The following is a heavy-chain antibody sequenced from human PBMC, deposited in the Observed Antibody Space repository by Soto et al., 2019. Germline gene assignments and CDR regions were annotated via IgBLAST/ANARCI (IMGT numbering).Heavy chain of an antibody. V-gene: IGHV3-30*18. CDR3: AKDGGYYYDSSGTYPTLFDY. D-gene: IGHD3-22*01. CDR2: ISYDGSNK. J-gene: IGHJ4*02. Sequence: HPGGSLRLSCAASGFTFSSYGMHWVRQAPGKGLEWVAVISYDGSNKYYADSVKGRFTISRDNSKNTLYLQMNSLRAEDTAAYYCAKDGGYYYDSSGTYPTLFDYWGQGTLVTVSS. CDR1: GFTFSSYG.